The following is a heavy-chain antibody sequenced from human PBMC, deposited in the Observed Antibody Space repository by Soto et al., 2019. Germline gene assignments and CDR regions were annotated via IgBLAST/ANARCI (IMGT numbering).Heavy chain of an antibody. V-gene: IGHV3-48*02. J-gene: IGHJ4*02. CDR1: GFTFSTYI. CDR3: AGGNDCTNGVCPY. D-gene: IGHD2-8*01. CDR2: ISSTGSTI. Sequence: GGSLRLSCAASGFTFSTYIMNWVRQAPGKGLEWVSYISSTGSTIYYADSVKGRFTISRDNAKNSLYLQMNNLRDEDTAVYYCAGGNDCTNGVCPYWGQGTLVTVSS.